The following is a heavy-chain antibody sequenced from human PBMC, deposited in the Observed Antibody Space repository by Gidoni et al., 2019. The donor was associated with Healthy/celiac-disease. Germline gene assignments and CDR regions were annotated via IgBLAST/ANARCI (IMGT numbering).Heavy chain of an antibody. V-gene: IGHV3-23*01. CDR1: ALSFTSYA. D-gene: IGHD3-22*01. Sequence: EVHLSASVGGLVHPGGFLMVSCAASALSFTSYAMSWVRQAPGKGLEWVSAISGSGGSTYYADSVKGRFTISRDNSKNTLYLQMNSLRAEDTAVYYCVHDYYDSSGYYSAGGAFDIWGQGTMVTVSS. CDR2: ISGSGGST. J-gene: IGHJ3*02. CDR3: VHDYYDSSGYYSAGGAFDI.